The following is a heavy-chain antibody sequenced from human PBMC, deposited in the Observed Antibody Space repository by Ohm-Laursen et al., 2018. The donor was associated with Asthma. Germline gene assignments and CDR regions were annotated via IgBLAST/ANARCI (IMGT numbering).Heavy chain of an antibody. CDR1: GGSIGSGGYY. CDR2: IYYSGST. J-gene: IGHJ6*02. Sequence: TLSLTCTVSGGSIGSGGYYWSWIRQHPGKGLEWIGYIYYSGSTYYNPSLKSRVTISVDTSKNQFSLKLSSVTAADTAVYYCARDLGRTRNYYGSGSYQDYYYYGMDVWGQGTTVTVSS. CDR3: ARDLGRTRNYYGSGSYQDYYYYGMDV. D-gene: IGHD3-10*01. V-gene: IGHV4-31*03.